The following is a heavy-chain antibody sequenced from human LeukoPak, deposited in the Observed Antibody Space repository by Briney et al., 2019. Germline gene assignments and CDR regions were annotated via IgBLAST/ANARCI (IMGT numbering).Heavy chain of an antibody. CDR3: ARGNTIFGVVIEEYYFDY. J-gene: IGHJ4*02. CDR2: ISSSSSYI. V-gene: IGHV3-21*01. CDR1: GFTFSSYS. Sequence: GGSLRLSCAASGFTFSSYSMNWVRQAPGKGLEWVSSISSSSSYIYYADSVKGRFTISRDNAKNSLYLQMNSLRAEDTAVYYCARGNTIFGVVIEEYYFDYWGQGTLVTVSS. D-gene: IGHD3-3*01.